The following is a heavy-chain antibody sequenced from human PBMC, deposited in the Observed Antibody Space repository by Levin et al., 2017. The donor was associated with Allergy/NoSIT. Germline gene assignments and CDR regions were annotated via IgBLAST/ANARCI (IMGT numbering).Heavy chain of an antibody. D-gene: IGHD4-17*01. CDR2: ISYDGSNK. J-gene: IGHJ4*02. V-gene: IGHV3-30*18. CDR1: GFTFSSYG. Sequence: PGGSLRLSCAASGFTFSSYGMHWVRQAPGKGLEWVAVISYDGSNKYYADSVKGRFTISRDNSKNTLYLQMNSLRAEDTAVYYCAKDHLPYGAYAIDYWGQGTLVTVSS. CDR3: AKDHLPYGAYAIDY.